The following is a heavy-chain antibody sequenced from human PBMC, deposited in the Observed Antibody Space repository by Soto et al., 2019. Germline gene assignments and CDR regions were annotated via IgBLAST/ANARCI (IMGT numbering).Heavy chain of an antibody. CDR3: ATDPERQIFYAFDV. CDR2: VYYSGST. V-gene: IGHV4-31*03. Sequence: QVQLQESGPGLVKPSQTLSLTCTVSVGSISSGGYYWSWIRQHPGKGLEWIGYVYYSGSTYYNPSLKSRVSISVVQSMNPFSLKLSYVTAADTCMSVCATDPERQIFYAFDVWGQGTTVNVSS. D-gene: IGHD6-25*01. CDR1: VGSISSGGYY. J-gene: IGHJ6*02.